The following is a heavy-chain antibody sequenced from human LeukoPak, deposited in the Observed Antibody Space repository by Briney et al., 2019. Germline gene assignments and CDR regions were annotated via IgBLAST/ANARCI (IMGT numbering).Heavy chain of an antibody. D-gene: IGHD2-21*02. V-gene: IGHV1-69*13. J-gene: IGHJ4*02. CDR3: ATRRGAYCGGDCYSINFDY. CDR1: GYTFTSYY. CDR2: IIPIFGTA. Sequence: GASVKVSCKASGYTFTSYYMHWVRQAPGQGLEWMGGIIPIFGTANYAQKFQGRVTITADESTSTAYMELSSLRSEDTAVYYCATRRGAYCGGDCYSINFDYWGQGTLVTVSS.